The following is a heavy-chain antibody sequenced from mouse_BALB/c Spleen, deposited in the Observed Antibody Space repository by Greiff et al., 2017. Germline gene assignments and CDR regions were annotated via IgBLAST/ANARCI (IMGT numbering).Heavy chain of an antibody. CDR2: ISSGGSYT. CDR3: ARGNPAWFAY. D-gene: IGHD2-1*01. CDR1: GFTFSSYA. Sequence: EVKLVESGGGLVKPGGSLKLSCAASGFTFSSYAMSWVRQSPEKRLEWVAEISSGGSYTYYPDTVTGRFTISRDNAKNTLYLEMSSLRSEDTAMYYCARGNPAWFAYWGQGTLVTVSA. V-gene: IGHV5-9-4*01. J-gene: IGHJ3*01.